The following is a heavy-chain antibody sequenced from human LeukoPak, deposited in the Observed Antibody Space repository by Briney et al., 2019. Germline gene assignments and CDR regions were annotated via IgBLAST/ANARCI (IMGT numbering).Heavy chain of an antibody. D-gene: IGHD4-17*01. V-gene: IGHV5-51*01. Sequence: GESLKISCKGSGYSFTNYWIGWVRQMPGKGLEWMGIIYPADSDTRYSPSFQGQVTISADKSISTAYLQWSSLKASDTAVYYCARQYGDHALDTFDIWGQGTMVTVSS. CDR3: ARQYGDHALDTFDI. J-gene: IGHJ3*02. CDR1: GYSFTNYW. CDR2: IYPADSDT.